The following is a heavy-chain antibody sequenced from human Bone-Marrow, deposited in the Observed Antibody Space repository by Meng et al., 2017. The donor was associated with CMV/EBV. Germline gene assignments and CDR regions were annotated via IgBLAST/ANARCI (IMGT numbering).Heavy chain of an antibody. V-gene: IGHV3-7*01. J-gene: IGHJ6*02. D-gene: IGHD2-2*01. Sequence: GGSLRLSCAASGFTFSCYWMSWVRQAPGKGLEWVANIKQDGSEKYYVDSVKGRFTISRDNAKNSLYLQMNSLRAEDTAVYYCAREKVYCSSTSCSSYGMDVWGQGTTVTVSS. CDR1: GFTFSCYW. CDR2: IKQDGSEK. CDR3: AREKVYCSSTSCSSYGMDV.